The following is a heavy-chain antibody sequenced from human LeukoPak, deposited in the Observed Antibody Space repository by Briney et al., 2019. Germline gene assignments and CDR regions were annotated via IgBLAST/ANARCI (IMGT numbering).Heavy chain of an antibody. V-gene: IGHV4-59*08. D-gene: IGHD1-26*01. CDR3: ARAYSGSYYGSNFDY. CDR1: GGSISSYY. CDR2: IYYSGGT. J-gene: IGHJ4*02. Sequence: SETLSLTCTVSGGSISSYYWSWIRQPPGKGLEWIGYIYYSGGTNYNPSLKSRVTISVDTSKNQFSLKLTSVTAADTAVYYCARAYSGSYYGSNFDYWGQGTLVTVSS.